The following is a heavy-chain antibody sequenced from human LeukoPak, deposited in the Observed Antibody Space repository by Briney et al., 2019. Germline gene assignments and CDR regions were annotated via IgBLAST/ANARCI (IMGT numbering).Heavy chain of an antibody. Sequence: SETLSLTCTVSGDSMDSHYWTWMRQPPGKGLEWVGQIYYRADTGDTHYNSSLKSRVNVSIDRSRKRFSLRLSSVTAADTAVYYCARVGTGTTNYYYYGMDIWGKGTMVIVSS. V-gene: IGHV4-59*11. CDR3: ARVGTGTTNYYYYGMDI. CDR1: GDSMDSHY. CDR2: IYYRADTGDT. J-gene: IGHJ6*04. D-gene: IGHD1-1*01.